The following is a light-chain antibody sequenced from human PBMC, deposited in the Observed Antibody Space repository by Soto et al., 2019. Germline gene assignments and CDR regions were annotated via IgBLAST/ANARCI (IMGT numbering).Light chain of an antibody. J-gene: IGLJ3*02. Sequence: QSVLTQTPSASGPPGQRVTISCSGSSSNIGSNTVNWYQQLPSTAPKLLIYYNNQRPSGVPDRFSGSKSGTSASLAISGVQSEDEADYYCATWDDTLNVWMFGGGTKLTVL. CDR1: SSNIGSNT. CDR3: ATWDDTLNVWM. V-gene: IGLV1-44*01. CDR2: YNN.